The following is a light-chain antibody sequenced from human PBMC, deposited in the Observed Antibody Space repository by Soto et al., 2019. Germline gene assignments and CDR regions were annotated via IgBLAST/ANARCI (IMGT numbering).Light chain of an antibody. CDR2: QVT. V-gene: IGLV2-14*01. CDR1: FSDSAVFNY. J-gene: IGLJ1*01. CDR3: NSYSSTNFYV. Sequence: ALAQPASVSGSPGQSITISCTGSFSDSAVFNYVSWYQQYPGRAPKLLIYQVTSRASGVSHRFSGSKSGNTASLTISGLQPEDEAEYYCNSYSSTNFYVFGTGTKVTVL.